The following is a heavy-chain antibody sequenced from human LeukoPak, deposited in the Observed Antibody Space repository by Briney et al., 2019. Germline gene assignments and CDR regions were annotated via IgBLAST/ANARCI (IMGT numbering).Heavy chain of an antibody. CDR1: GFTFSSYA. Sequence: PGGSLRLSCAASGFTFSSYAMSWVRQAPGKGLEWVSAISGSGGSTYCADSVKGRFTISRDNSKNTLYLQMNSLRAEDTAVYYCAKDSRLYYGSGSYYPRDYWGQGTLVTVSS. CDR3: AKDSRLYYGSGSYYPRDY. CDR2: ISGSGGST. V-gene: IGHV3-23*01. D-gene: IGHD3-10*01. J-gene: IGHJ4*02.